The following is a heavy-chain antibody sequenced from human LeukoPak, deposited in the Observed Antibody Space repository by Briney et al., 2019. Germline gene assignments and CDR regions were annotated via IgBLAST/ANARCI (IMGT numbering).Heavy chain of an antibody. CDR2: IYTSGST. Sequence: SETLSLTCTVYSGSISSGSYYWSWIRQPAGKGLEWIGRIYTSGSTNYNPSLKSRVTISVDTSKNQFSLKLSSVTAADTAVYYCAREVENYDILTSPNWFDPWGQGTLVTVSS. D-gene: IGHD3-9*01. V-gene: IGHV4-61*02. CDR3: AREVENYDILTSPNWFDP. J-gene: IGHJ5*02. CDR1: SGSISSGSYY.